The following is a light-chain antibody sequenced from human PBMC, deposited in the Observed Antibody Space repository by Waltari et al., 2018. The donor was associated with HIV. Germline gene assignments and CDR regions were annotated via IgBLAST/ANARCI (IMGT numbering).Light chain of an antibody. CDR2: GAS. CDR1: QNIGNF. CDR3: QQSYNSPVT. J-gene: IGKJ2*01. V-gene: IGKV1-39*01. Sequence: DIQMTQSPLRLPASVGDRVTITCRASQNIGNFLNWYLHKPGTAPKLLIYGASSLQGGVPSPFSGGGSGTDFFLTISNLQLEDFGIYYCQQSYNSPVTFGQGTKVEI.